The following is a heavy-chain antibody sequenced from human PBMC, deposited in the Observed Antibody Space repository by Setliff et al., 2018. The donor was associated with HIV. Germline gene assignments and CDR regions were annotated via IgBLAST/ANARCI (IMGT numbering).Heavy chain of an antibody. D-gene: IGHD1-26*01. CDR3: ARHYQHSWVGVDYYFMDV. J-gene: IGHJ6*03. V-gene: IGHV4-39*01. Sequence: SEPLSLTCTVSGGSISSSVYYWGWIRQPPGKGLEWIGNIYYSGSTYYNPSLKSRITISVDTSKNQFSLKLSSVTAADTAVYYCARHYQHSWVGVDYYFMDVWGKGTTVTVSS. CDR2: IYYSGST. CDR1: GGSISSSVYY.